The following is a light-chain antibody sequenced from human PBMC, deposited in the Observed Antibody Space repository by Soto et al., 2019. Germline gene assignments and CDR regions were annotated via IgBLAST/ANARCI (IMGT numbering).Light chain of an antibody. CDR1: QSVSSN. V-gene: IGKV3-15*01. J-gene: IGKJ5*01. CDR3: QQYNNWPLT. Sequence: EIVMTQSPATLSVSPGERATLSCRASQSVSSNLAWYQQKPGQAPRLLIYGASTRATGIPARFSGSGSGTELTLTISILQSEDFAVYYCQQYNNWPLTFGQGTRLEIK. CDR2: GAS.